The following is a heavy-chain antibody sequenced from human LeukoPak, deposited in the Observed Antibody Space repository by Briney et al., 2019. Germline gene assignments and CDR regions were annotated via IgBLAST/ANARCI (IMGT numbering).Heavy chain of an antibody. D-gene: IGHD5-18*01. CDR3: ARVLGGYSYGYVDY. Sequence: SETLSLTCTVSGGSISSSSYYWGWIRQPPGKGLEWIGSIYYSGSTYYNPSLKSRVTISVDTSENQFSLKLSSVTAADTAVYYCARVLGGYSYGYVDYWGQGTLVTVSS. CDR1: GGSISSSSYY. CDR2: IYYSGST. V-gene: IGHV4-39*07. J-gene: IGHJ4*02.